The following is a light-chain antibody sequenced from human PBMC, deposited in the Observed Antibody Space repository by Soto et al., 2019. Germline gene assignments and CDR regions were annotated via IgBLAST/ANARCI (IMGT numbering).Light chain of an antibody. Sequence: DIQLTQSPSFLSASVGDRVTITCRASQGISSSLAWFQQKPGKAPKLLIYAASTLQSRVPSRFSGSGSGTDFTLTISGLEPEDFAVYYCQHYTDSLWTFGQGTKVEI. J-gene: IGKJ1*01. V-gene: IGKV1-9*01. CDR2: AAS. CDR3: QHYTDSLWT. CDR1: QGISSS.